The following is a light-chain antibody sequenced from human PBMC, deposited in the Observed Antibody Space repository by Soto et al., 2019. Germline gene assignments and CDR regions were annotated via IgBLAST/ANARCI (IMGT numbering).Light chain of an antibody. Sequence: DIQMTQSPSSLSASVGDRVTITCRASQGISNYLAWYQQKPGKVPKLLIYEASTLQSGVPSRFSGSGSGTDFTLTISSPQPEDVATYFCQKHGSAAWTFGQGTKVEIK. CDR2: EAS. V-gene: IGKV1-27*01. J-gene: IGKJ1*01. CDR1: QGISNY. CDR3: QKHGSAAWT.